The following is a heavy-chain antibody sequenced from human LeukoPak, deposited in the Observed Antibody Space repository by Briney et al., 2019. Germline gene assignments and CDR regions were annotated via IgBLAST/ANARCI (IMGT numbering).Heavy chain of an antibody. CDR3: AGAFSVVTPTLFYYYGMDV. CDR2: IYYSGST. D-gene: IGHD2-21*02. CDR1: GGSISSYY. J-gene: IGHJ6*02. V-gene: IGHV4-59*08. Sequence: SETLSLTCTVSGGSISSYYWSWIRQPPGKGLEWIGYIYYSGSTNYNPSLKSRVTISVDTSKNQFSLKLSSVTAADTAVYYCAGAFSVVTPTLFYYYGMDVWGQGTTVTVSS.